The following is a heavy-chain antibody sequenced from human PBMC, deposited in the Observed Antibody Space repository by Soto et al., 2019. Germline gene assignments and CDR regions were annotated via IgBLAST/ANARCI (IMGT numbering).Heavy chain of an antibody. CDR1: GFTFNSHT. CDR2: ISSSSTYI. Sequence: GGSLRLSCAASGFTFNSHTMNWVRQAPGKGLEWVSSISSSSTYIYYADSLKGRFTISRDNAKNSLYLQMNSLRAEDTAVYYCAREAAKGSSSSDWFDPWGQGTLVTVSS. CDR3: AREAAKGSSSSDWFDP. D-gene: IGHD6-13*01. V-gene: IGHV3-21*01. J-gene: IGHJ5*02.